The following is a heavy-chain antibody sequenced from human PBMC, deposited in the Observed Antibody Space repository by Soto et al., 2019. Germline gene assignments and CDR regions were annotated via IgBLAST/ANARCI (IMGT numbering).Heavy chain of an antibody. CDR1: GYTFTIHY. D-gene: IGHD5-12*01. CDR3: ARDLGSGYDPGDY. V-gene: IGHV1-69*13. Sequence: GASVKVSCKASGYTFTIHYIHWVRQAPGQGLEWMGGIIPMFGRPNYAQKFQGRVTITADESTSTAYMELSSLRSEDTAVFYCARDLGSGYDPGDYWGQGTLVTVSS. J-gene: IGHJ4*02. CDR2: IIPMFGRP.